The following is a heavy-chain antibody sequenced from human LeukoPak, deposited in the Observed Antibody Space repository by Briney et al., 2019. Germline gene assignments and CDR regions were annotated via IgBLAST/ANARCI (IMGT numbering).Heavy chain of an antibody. CDR2: ISSSSSYI. J-gene: IGHJ4*02. D-gene: IGHD6-6*01. Sequence: GGSLRLSCAASGFTFSSYTMNWVRQAPGKGLEWVSSISSSSSYIYYADSVKGRFTISRDNAKNSLYLQMNSLRAEDTAVYYCARDKGTSCLSSFDYWGQGTLVTVSS. CDR3: ARDKGTSCLSSFDY. CDR1: GFTFSSYT. V-gene: IGHV3-21*01.